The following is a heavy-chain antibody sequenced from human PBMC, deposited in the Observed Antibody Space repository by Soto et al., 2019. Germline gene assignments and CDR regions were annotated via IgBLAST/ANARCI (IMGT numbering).Heavy chain of an antibody. CDR2: IIPIFGTA. D-gene: IGHD2-2*01. J-gene: IGHJ6*02. CDR1: GGTFSSYA. CDR3: ARHVPAAGYYYGMDV. Sequence: QVQLVQSGAEAKKPGSSVKVSCKASGGTFSSYAISWVRQAPGQGLEWMGGIIPIFGTANYAQKFQGRVTITADEPTGPAARELSSRRSEDTAVYYCARHVPAAGYYYGMDVWGQGTAVTVSS. V-gene: IGHV1-69*12.